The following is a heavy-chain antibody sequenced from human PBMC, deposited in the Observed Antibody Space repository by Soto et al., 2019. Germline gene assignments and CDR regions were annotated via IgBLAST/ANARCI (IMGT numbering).Heavy chain of an antibody. CDR2: ISGSGNST. J-gene: IGHJ4*02. CDR1: GLTFNNYA. D-gene: IGHD6-6*01. Sequence: PGGSLRLSCAASGLTFNNYAMSWVRQAPGKGLEWVSFISGSGNSTSYADSVKGRFTLSRDNSKNTLYLQMNSLRAVDTAEYYCAKRSSSSTFDYWGQGTLVTVSS. CDR3: AKRSSSSTFDY. V-gene: IGHV3-23*01.